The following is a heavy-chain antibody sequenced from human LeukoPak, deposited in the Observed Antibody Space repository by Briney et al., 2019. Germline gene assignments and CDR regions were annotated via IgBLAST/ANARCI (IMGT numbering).Heavy chain of an antibody. Sequence: GGSLRLSCAASGFTFSSYEMNWVRQAPGKGLEWVSYISSSGSTIYYADSVKGRSTISRDNAKNSLYLQMNSLRAEDTAVYYCARDIGIVGAADYFDYWGQGTLVTVSS. CDR3: ARDIGIVGAADYFDY. V-gene: IGHV3-48*03. J-gene: IGHJ4*02. CDR1: GFTFSSYE. D-gene: IGHD1-26*01. CDR2: ISSSGSTI.